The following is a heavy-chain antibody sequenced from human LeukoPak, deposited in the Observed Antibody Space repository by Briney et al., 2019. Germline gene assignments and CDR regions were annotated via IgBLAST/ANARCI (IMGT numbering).Heavy chain of an antibody. Sequence: GGSLRPSCAVSGITLSNYGMSWVRQAPGKGLEWVAGISDRGGKTNYADSVKGRFTISRENSKNTLYLQMNSLRAEDTAVYFCAKRGVVIRVILVGFHKEAYYFDSWGQGALVTVSS. J-gene: IGHJ4*02. CDR3: AKRGVVIRVILVGFHKEAYYFDS. D-gene: IGHD3-10*01. CDR1: GITLSNYG. V-gene: IGHV3-23*01. CDR2: ISDRGGKT.